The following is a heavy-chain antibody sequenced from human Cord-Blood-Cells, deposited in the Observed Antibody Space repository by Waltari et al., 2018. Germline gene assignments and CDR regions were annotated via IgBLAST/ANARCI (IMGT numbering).Heavy chain of an antibody. CDR3: ARRGPGPGYSGSYYYYYGMDV. Sequence: QVQLQQWGAGLLKPSETLSLTCAVYGGSFSGYYWSWIPQPPGKGLEWIGEINHSGSTNYNPSLKSRVTISVDTSKNQFSLKLSSVTAADTAVYYCARRGPGPGYSGSYYYYYGMDVWGQGTTVTVSS. CDR1: GGSFSGYY. CDR2: INHSGST. V-gene: IGHV4-34*01. J-gene: IGHJ6*02. D-gene: IGHD1-26*01.